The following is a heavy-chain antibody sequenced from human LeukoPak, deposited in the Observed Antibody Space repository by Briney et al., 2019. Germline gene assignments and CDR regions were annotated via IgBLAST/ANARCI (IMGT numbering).Heavy chain of an antibody. J-gene: IGHJ4*02. D-gene: IGHD1-26*01. V-gene: IGHV3-74*01. Sequence: PGGSLRLSCAASGFTFSSNWMHWVRQAPGKGLVWVSRINEDGSTTNYADSVKGRSTIFRDNAKNTLYLQMNSLRAEDTAVYYCARDLGGRSGHWGQGTLVTVSS. CDR2: INEDGSTT. CDR1: GFTFSSNW. CDR3: ARDLGGRSGH.